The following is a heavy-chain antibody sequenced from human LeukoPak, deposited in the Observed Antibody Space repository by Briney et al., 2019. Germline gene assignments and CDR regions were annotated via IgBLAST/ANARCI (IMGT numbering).Heavy chain of an antibody. Sequence: PGRSLRLSCAASGFTFDDYAMHWVRQAPGKGLEWVSYISSSSSTIYYADSVKGRFTISRDNAKNSLYLQMNSLRAEDTAVYYCARDRAYDYGDYDAGFDPWGQGTLVTVSS. CDR1: GFTFDDYA. V-gene: IGHV3-48*04. CDR3: ARDRAYDYGDYDAGFDP. D-gene: IGHD4-17*01. CDR2: ISSSSSTI. J-gene: IGHJ5*02.